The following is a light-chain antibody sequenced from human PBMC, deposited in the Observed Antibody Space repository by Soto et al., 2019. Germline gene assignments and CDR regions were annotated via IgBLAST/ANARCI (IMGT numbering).Light chain of an antibody. CDR3: QAWDSSTVV. J-gene: IGLJ2*01. V-gene: IGLV3-1*01. Sequence: SYELTQPPSVSVSPVQTASITCSGAKLGDKYACWYQQKPGQPPVLVIHQDNKRPSGIPERFSGSNSGNTATLTISGTQAMYEADYYCQAWDSSTVVFGGGTKVTVL. CDR2: QDN. CDR1: KLGDKY.